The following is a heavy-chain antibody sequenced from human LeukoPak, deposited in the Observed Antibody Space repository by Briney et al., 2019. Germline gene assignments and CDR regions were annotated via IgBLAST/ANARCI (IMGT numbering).Heavy chain of an antibody. D-gene: IGHD5-12*01. Sequence: ASVKVSCKASGYTFTSYGISRVRQAPGQGLEWMGWISAYNGNTNYAQKLQGRVTMTTDTSTSTAYMELRSLRSDDTAVYYCARGDIVATMGLFDYWGQGTLVTVSS. J-gene: IGHJ4*02. CDR1: GYTFTSYG. V-gene: IGHV1-18*01. CDR2: ISAYNGNT. CDR3: ARGDIVATMGLFDY.